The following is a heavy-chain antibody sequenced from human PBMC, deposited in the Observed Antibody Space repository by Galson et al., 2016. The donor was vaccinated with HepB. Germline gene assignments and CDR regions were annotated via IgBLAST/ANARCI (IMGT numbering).Heavy chain of an antibody. CDR1: GGSISSSSYY. Sequence: SETLSLTCTVSGGSISSSSYYWGWIRQPPGKGLEWIGSIYYSGSTYYNPSLQSRVTISVDTSKNQFSLKMSSVTAADTAVYYCAGRFRYTYGPPSGMDVWGQGTTVTVSS. J-gene: IGHJ6*02. D-gene: IGHD5-18*01. CDR2: IYYSGST. V-gene: IGHV4-39*01. CDR3: AGRFRYTYGPPSGMDV.